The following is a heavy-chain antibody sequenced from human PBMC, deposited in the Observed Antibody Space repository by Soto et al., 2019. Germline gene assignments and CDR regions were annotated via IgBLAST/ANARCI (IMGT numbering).Heavy chain of an antibody. CDR3: ASDLLGGFDY. D-gene: IGHD3-16*01. J-gene: IGHJ4*02. V-gene: IGHV4-30-2*01. CDR1: GGSISSGGYS. CDR2: TYHSGST. Sequence: SETLSLTCAVSGGSISSGGYSWSWIRQPPGKGLEWIGYTYHSGSTYYNPSLKSRVTISVDRSKNQFSLKLSSVTAADTAVCYCASDLLGGFDYWGQGTLVTVSS.